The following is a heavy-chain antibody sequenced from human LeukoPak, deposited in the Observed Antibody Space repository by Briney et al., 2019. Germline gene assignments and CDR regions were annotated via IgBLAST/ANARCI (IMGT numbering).Heavy chain of an antibody. D-gene: IGHD3-3*01. J-gene: IGHJ4*02. CDR3: ARVPYYDFWSGYYPRGYFDY. V-gene: IGHV4-34*01. CDR1: GGSFSGYY. Sequence: SETLSLTCAVYGGSFSGYYWSWIRQPPGKGLEWIGEINHSGSTNYNPSLKSRVTISVDTSKNQFSLKLSSVTAADTAVYYCARVPYYDFWSGYYPRGYFDYWGQGTLVTVSS. CDR2: INHSGST.